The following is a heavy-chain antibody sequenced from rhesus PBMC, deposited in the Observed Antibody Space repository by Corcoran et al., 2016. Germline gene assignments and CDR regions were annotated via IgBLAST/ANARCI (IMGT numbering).Heavy chain of an antibody. CDR2: IYCSGST. CDR1: CGSIGYTY. V-gene: IGHV4S11*01. CDR3: ARSPSGNYYYFDL. J-gene: IGHJ1*01. D-gene: IGHD4-35*01. Sequence: QVQLQESGPGRVKPSETLSLPCPASCGSIGYTYWTWIRQAPGKGLEWIGYIYCSGSTYYNPSLKSRVTLSVDTSKNQFSLKLTSVTAADTAVYYCARSPSGNYYYFDLWGQGALLTVS.